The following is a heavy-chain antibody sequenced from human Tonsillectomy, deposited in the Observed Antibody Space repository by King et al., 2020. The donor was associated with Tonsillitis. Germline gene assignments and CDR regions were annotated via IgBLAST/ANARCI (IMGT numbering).Heavy chain of an antibody. D-gene: IGHD2-2*01. CDR2: IIPILGTA. CDR3: ARAMSIVVPAADGF. V-gene: IGHV1-69*09. J-gene: IGHJ4*02. Sequence: QLVQSGAEVRRPGSSVNVSCKTSGGTFSSYAFRWVRQAPGQGLEWMGRIIPILGTANYAKKFQGRVTITADKSTSTAYMELSSLRSEDTAVYFCARAMSIVVPAADGFWGQGTLVTVSS. CDR1: GGTFSSYA.